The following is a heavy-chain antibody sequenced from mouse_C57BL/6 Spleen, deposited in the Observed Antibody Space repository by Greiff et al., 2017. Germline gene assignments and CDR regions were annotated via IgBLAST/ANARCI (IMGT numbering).Heavy chain of an antibody. J-gene: IGHJ2*01. CDR2: LRYSGST. D-gene: IGHD2-3*01. CDR1: GYSITSGYD. V-gene: IGHV3-1*01. CDR3: AREDGYYFDY. Sequence: EVQLQESGPGMVKPSQSLSLTCTVSGYSITSGYDWHLIRHFPGNQLEWMGYLRYSGSTNYNPSLKSRISITHDTSKNPFFLKLNSVTTEDTATYYCAREDGYYFDYWGQGTTLTVSS.